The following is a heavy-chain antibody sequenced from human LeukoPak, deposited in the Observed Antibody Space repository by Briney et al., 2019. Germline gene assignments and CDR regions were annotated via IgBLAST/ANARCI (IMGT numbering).Heavy chain of an antibody. J-gene: IGHJ4*02. V-gene: IGHV1-46*01. CDR1: GYTFTSYY. CDR3: ARAYRGYYDSSGYYLDY. Sequence: ASVKVSCKASGYTFTSYYMHWVRQAPGQGLEWMGIINPSGGSTSYAQKFQGRVTMTRDTSTSTVYMELSSLRSEDTAVYYCARAYRGYYDSSGYYLDYWGQGTLVTVSS. CDR2: INPSGGST. D-gene: IGHD3-22*01.